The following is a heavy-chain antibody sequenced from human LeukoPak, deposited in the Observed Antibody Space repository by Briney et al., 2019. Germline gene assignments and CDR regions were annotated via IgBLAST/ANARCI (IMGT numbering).Heavy chain of an antibody. J-gene: IGHJ4*02. CDR3: ASYLDTAMVRAGYFDY. V-gene: IGHV4-61*01. D-gene: IGHD5-18*01. CDR2: IYYSGSA. Sequence: SETLSLTCTVSGASVSSDNYYWSWIRQPPGKGLEWIGYIYYSGSANYNPSLKSRVTISVDTSKNQFSLKLRSVTAADTAVYYCASYLDTAMVRAGYFDYWGQGTLVTVSS. CDR1: GASVSSDNYY.